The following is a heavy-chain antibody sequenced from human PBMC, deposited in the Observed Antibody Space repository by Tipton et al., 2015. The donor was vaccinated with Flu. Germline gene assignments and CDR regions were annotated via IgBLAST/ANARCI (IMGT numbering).Heavy chain of an antibody. CDR3: ARGVRVPAAMVNYYGMDV. CDR1: GFTFSSYW. V-gene: IGHV3-7*01. D-gene: IGHD2-2*01. J-gene: IGHJ6*02. Sequence: SLRLSCAASGFTFSSYWMSWVRQAPGKGLEWVANIKQDGSVKYYVDSVKGRFTISRDNAKNSLYLQMNSLRAEDTAVYYCARGVRVPAAMVNYYGMDVWGQGTTVTVSS. CDR2: IKQDGSVK.